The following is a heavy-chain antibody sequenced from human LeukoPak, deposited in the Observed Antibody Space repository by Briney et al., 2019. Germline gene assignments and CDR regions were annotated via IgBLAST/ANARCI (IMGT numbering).Heavy chain of an antibody. CDR2: ISSSSSYI. V-gene: IGHV3-21*04. CDR3: AKARSGSSSSCYNY. D-gene: IGHD2-2*02. Sequence: GGSLRLSCAASGFTFSSYSMNWVRQAPGKGLEWVSSISSSSSYIYYADSVKGRFAISRDNSNNTLYLQMNSLRAEDTAVYYCAKARSGSSSSCYNYWGQGTLVTVSS. CDR1: GFTFSSYS. J-gene: IGHJ4*02.